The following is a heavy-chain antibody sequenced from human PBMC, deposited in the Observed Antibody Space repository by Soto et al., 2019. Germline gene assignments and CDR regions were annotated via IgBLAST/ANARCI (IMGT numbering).Heavy chain of an antibody. D-gene: IGHD3-22*01. Sequence: SETLSLTCTVSGGSISSSSYYWGWIRQPPGKGLEWIGSIYYSGSTYYNPSLKSRVTLSVDTSKNQFSLKLSSVTAADTAVYYCARHLTPEIFRLKGYYDSSGYSRWGQGTLVTVSS. CDR2: IYYSGST. J-gene: IGHJ4*02. CDR3: ARHLTPEIFRLKGYYDSSGYSR. V-gene: IGHV4-39*01. CDR1: GGSISSSSYY.